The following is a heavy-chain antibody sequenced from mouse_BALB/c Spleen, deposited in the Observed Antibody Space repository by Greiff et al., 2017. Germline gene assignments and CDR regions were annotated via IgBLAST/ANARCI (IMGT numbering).Heavy chain of an antibody. CDR2: ISYSGST. V-gene: IGHV3-2*02. Sequence: EVKLLESGPGLVKPSQSLSLTCTVTGYSITSDYAWNWIRQFPGNKLEWMGYISYSGSTSYNPSLKSRISITRDTSKNQFFLQLNSVTTEDTATYYCARFSKKSSWFAYWGQGTLVTVSA. CDR1: GYSITSDYA. CDR3: ARFSKKSSWFAY. D-gene: IGHD2-5*01. J-gene: IGHJ3*01.